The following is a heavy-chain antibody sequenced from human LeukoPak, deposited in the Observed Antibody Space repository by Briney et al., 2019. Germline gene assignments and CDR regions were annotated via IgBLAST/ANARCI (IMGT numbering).Heavy chain of an antibody. D-gene: IGHD3-10*01. CDR2: MNPNNGNK. CDR1: GYTFSSYD. CDR3: ARVGHYYGSGSSYTYYYYYMDV. Sequence: AXVKVSCKASGYTFSSYDMNWVRQAPGQGLEWMGGMNPNNGNKAYAQKFHCIVTLTTNPSISTAYMELSSLRSEDTALYYCARVGHYYGSGSSYTYYYYYMDVWGKGTAVTVSS. V-gene: IGHV1-8*03. J-gene: IGHJ6*03.